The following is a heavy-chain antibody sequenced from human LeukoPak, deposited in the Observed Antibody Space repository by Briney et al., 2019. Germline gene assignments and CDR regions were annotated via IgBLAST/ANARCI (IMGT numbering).Heavy chain of an antibody. J-gene: IGHJ4*02. D-gene: IGHD3-22*01. CDR2: ISSSGSTI. CDR3: ARDRYYDSSGYLGSDY. Sequence: PGGSLRLSCAASGFTFSDYYMSWIRQAPGKGLEWVSYISSSGSTIYYADSVKGRFTISRDNAKNSLYLQMNSLRAEDTAVYYCARDRYYDSSGYLGSDYWGQGTLGTVSS. V-gene: IGHV3-11*01. CDR1: GFTFSDYY.